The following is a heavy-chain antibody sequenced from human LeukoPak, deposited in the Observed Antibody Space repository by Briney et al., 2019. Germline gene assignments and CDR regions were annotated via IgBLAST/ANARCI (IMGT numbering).Heavy chain of an antibody. V-gene: IGHV3-11*01. J-gene: IGHJ6*02. CDR2: ISSSGSTI. D-gene: IGHD5-12*01. CDR1: GFTFSDYY. Sequence: GGSLRLSCAASGFTFSDYYMSWIRQAPGKGLEWVSYISSSGSTIYYADSVRGRFTISRDNAKNSLYLQMNSLRAEDTAVYYCAGPIRGYSGYDSVDYYGMDVWGQGTTVTVSS. CDR3: AGPIRGYSGYDSVDYYGMDV.